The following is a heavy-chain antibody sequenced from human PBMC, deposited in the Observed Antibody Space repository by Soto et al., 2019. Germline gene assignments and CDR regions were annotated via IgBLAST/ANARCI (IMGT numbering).Heavy chain of an antibody. CDR3: SRGILV. CDR1: GGSINSGGYC. Sequence: QVQLQESGPGLVKPSQTLSLTCTVSGGSINSGGYCWSWIRQHPGKGLDWIGCISYGGTTSYNPSLMSRVTISVDTSKNQFSLKLTSVTVADTAVYYCSRGILVWGQGALITVSS. D-gene: IGHD5-18*01. CDR2: ISYGGTT. J-gene: IGHJ4*02. V-gene: IGHV4-31*03.